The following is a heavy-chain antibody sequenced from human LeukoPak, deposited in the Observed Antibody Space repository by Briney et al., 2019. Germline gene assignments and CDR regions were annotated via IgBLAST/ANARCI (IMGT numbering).Heavy chain of an antibody. CDR1: GGTFSSYA. V-gene: IGHV1-69*04. Sequence: ASVKVSCKASGGTFSSYAISWVRQAPGQGLEWMGRIIPILGIANYAQKFQGRVTITADKSTSTAYMVLSSLRSEDTAVYYCASSAITGTTGPFDYWGQGTLVTVSS. J-gene: IGHJ4*02. CDR2: IIPILGIA. D-gene: IGHD1-20*01. CDR3: ASSAITGTTGPFDY.